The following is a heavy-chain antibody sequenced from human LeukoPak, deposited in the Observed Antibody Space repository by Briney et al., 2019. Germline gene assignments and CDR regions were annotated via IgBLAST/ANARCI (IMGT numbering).Heavy chain of an antibody. J-gene: IGHJ4*02. CDR2: ISAYNGNT. CDR3: ARVKRYGSGTTGGDY. Sequence: ASVKVSCKASGYTFTSYGISWVRQAPGQGLEWMGWISAYNGNTNYAQKLQGRVTMTTDTSTSTAYMELRSLGSDDTAVYYCARVKRYGSGTTGGDYWGQGTLVTVSS. D-gene: IGHD3-10*01. V-gene: IGHV1-18*04. CDR1: GYTFTSYG.